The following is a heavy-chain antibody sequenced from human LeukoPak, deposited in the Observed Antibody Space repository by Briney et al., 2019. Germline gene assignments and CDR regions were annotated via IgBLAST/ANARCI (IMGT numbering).Heavy chain of an antibody. Sequence: ASVKVSCKASGYTFTSYYMHWVRQAPGQGLEWMGIINPSGGSTSYAQKFQGRVTMTRDMSTSTAYMELSSLRSDDTAVYYCARDAGFGELIWGPWGQGTLVTVSS. CDR1: GYTFTSYY. V-gene: IGHV1-46*01. J-gene: IGHJ5*02. CDR3: ARDAGFGELIWGP. CDR2: INPSGGST. D-gene: IGHD3-10*01.